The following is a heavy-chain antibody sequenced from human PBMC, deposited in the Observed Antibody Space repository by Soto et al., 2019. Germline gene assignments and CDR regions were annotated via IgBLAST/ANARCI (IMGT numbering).Heavy chain of an antibody. V-gene: IGHV3-30*03. D-gene: IGHD3-22*01. J-gene: IGHJ4*02. CDR1: GFTFSSYG. CDR2: ISYDGSNE. Sequence: QVQLVESGGGVVQPGRSLRLSCVASGFTFSSYGMHWVRQAPGKGLEWVAVISYDGSNEYYADSVKGQLTISRDNSKNTLYLQMNSLRAEDTAVYYCATSAGDYDTSGYSPFDYWGQGTLVTVSS. CDR3: ATSAGDYDTSGYSPFDY.